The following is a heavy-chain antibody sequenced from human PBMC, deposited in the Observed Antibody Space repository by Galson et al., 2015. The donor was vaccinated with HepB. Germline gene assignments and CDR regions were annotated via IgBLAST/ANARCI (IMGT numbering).Heavy chain of an antibody. J-gene: IGHJ4*02. CDR3: TTDQRRYFDY. Sequence: SPRLSCATSGFMFKNAWLSWVRQAPGKGLEWIGRSKSKSEGGTMDYAAPVKGRFSISRDDSENTLYLHMNSLKIEDTAIYFCTTDQRRYFDYWGQGTLVTVSS. CDR1: GFMFKNAW. V-gene: IGHV3-15*01. CDR2: SKSKSEGGTM.